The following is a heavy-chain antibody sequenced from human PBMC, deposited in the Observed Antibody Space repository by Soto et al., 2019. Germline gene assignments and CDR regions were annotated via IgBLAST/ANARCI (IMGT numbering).Heavy chain of an antibody. V-gene: IGHV3-53*01. J-gene: IGHJ4*02. Sequence: GSLRLSCAASGFTVSSNYMSWVRQAPGKGLEWVSVIYSGGSTYYADSVKGRFTISRDNSKNTLYLQMNSLRAEDTAVYYCARSENWGVFDYWGQGTLVTVSS. CDR2: IYSGGST. CDR1: GFTVSSNY. CDR3: ARSENWGVFDY. D-gene: IGHD7-27*01.